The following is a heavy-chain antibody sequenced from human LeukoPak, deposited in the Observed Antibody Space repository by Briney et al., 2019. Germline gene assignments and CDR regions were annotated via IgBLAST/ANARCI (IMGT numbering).Heavy chain of an antibody. D-gene: IGHD6-13*01. CDR3: ARAEREPKSSSWYYWFDP. CDR2: IIPILGTA. V-gene: IGHV1-69*13. CDR1: GGTFSSYA. Sequence: GASVKVSCKASGGTFSSYAISWVRQAPGQGLEWMGGIIPILGTANYAQKFQGRVTITADESTSTAYMELSSLRSEDTAVYYCARAEREPKSSSWYYWFDPWGQGTLVTVSS. J-gene: IGHJ5*02.